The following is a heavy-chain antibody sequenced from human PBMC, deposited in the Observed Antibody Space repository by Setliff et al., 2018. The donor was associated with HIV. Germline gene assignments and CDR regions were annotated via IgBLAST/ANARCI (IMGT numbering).Heavy chain of an antibody. CDR1: GGSISSGTYY. J-gene: IGHJ4*02. CDR3: AREVGHRSGYYRGSFDY. Sequence: SETLSLTSIVSGGSISSGTYYWGWIRQPPGKGLEYIGSAFYSDNTYYKPSLKNRVTISVDTSKNQFSLKLTSVTAADTAVYYCAREVGHRSGYYRGSFDYWGQGTLVTVSS. V-gene: IGHV4-39*07. CDR2: AFYSDNT. D-gene: IGHD6-19*01.